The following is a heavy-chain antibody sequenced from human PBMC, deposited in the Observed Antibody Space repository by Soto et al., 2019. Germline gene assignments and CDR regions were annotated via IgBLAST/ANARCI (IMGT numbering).Heavy chain of an antibody. J-gene: IGHJ6*02. CDR2: INHSESA. CDR3: GRGRRRRWPERVDYGMDV. CDR1: GESFSDHY. V-gene: IGHV4-34*01. D-gene: IGHD6-13*01. Sequence: QVQLQQWGAGLLKPSETLSLTCAVYGESFSDHYWSWIRQPPGKGLEWIGEINHSESATYSPSLKSRVTRLVDTSKNQFSLKLKSVTAAETAVYYCGRGRRRRWPERVDYGMDVWGQGTTVTVSS.